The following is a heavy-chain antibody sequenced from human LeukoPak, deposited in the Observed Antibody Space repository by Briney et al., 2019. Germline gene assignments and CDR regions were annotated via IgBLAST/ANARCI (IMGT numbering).Heavy chain of an antibody. CDR1: GGSISSYY. D-gene: IGHD6-19*01. J-gene: IGHJ3*02. Sequence: PSETLSLTCTVSGGSISSYYWSWIRQPPGRGLGWIGYIYNRGSTNYNPSLKSRVAISVDMSKNQFSLKLSSVTAADTAVYYCARDRPGIAVAGDAFDIWGQGTMVTVSS. CDR3: ARDRPGIAVAGDAFDI. CDR2: IYNRGST. V-gene: IGHV4-59*01.